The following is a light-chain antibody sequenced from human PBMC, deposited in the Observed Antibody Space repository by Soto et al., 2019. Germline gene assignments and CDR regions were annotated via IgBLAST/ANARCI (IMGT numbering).Light chain of an antibody. V-gene: IGKV3-11*01. CDR1: QSVSSY. J-gene: IGKJ1*01. CDR3: QQRSNWPT. Sequence: EIVLTQSPGTLPLSPGERAALSFRASQSVSSYLAWYQQKPGQAPRLLIYDASNRATGIPARFSGSGSGTDFTLTISSLEPEDFAVYYCQQRSNWPTFGQGTKVDI. CDR2: DAS.